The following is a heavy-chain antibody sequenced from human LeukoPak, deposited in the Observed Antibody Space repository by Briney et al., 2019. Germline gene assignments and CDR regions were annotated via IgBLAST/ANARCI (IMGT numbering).Heavy chain of an antibody. V-gene: IGHV3-9*01. Sequence: GGSLRLSCAASGFTFDDYAMHWVRQAPGKGLEWVSGISWNSGSIGYADSVKGRFTISRDNAKNSLYLQMNSLRAEDTAVYYCARDVYERDWFDPWGQGTLVTVSS. D-gene: IGHD2-8*01. CDR3: ARDVYERDWFDP. CDR1: GFTFDDYA. J-gene: IGHJ5*02. CDR2: ISWNSGSI.